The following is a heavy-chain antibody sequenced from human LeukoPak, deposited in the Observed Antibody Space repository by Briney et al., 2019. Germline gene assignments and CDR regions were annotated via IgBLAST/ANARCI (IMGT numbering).Heavy chain of an antibody. CDR1: GFTFSSYG. J-gene: IGHJ3*02. Sequence: GRSLRLSCAASGFTFSSYGMSWVRQAPGKGLEWVSGINWNGGSTGYADSVKGRFTISRDNAKNSLYLQMNSLRAEDTALYYCARGWVGTAFDIWGQGTMVTVSS. V-gene: IGHV3-20*04. CDR3: ARGWVGTAFDI. D-gene: IGHD6-13*01. CDR2: INWNGGST.